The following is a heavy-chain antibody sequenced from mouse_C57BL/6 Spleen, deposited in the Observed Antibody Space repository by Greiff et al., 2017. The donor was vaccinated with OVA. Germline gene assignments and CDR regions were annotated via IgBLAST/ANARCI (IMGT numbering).Heavy chain of an antibody. D-gene: IGHD1-1*01. Sequence: EVQLQQSGAELVRPGASVKLSCTASGFNIKDYYMHWVKQRPEQGLEWIGRIDPEDGDTEYAPKFQGKATMTADTSSNTAYLQLSSLTSEDTAFYYCTTFYYYGSSPYYYAMDYWGQGTSVTVSS. CDR2: IDPEDGDT. CDR3: TTFYYYGSSPYYYAMDY. CDR1: GFNIKDYY. J-gene: IGHJ4*01. V-gene: IGHV14-1*01.